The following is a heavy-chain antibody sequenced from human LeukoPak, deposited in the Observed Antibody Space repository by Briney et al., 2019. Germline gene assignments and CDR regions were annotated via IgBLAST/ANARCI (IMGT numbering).Heavy chain of an antibody. D-gene: IGHD6-13*01. CDR1: GFTFDDYA. J-gene: IGHJ4*02. CDR3: AKDVSYSSSWYYLDY. Sequence: GRSLRLSCAASGFTFDDYAMHWVRQAPGKGLEWVSGISWNSGSIGYADSVKGRFTISRDNAKNSLYLQMNSLRAEDTALYYCAKDVSYSSSWYYLDYWGQGTLVTVSS. V-gene: IGHV3-9*01. CDR2: ISWNSGSI.